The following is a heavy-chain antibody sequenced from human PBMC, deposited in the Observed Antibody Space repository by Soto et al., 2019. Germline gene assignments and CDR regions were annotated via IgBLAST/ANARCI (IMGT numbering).Heavy chain of an antibody. V-gene: IGHV2-5*02. J-gene: IGHJ6*02. CDR2: IYWDDDK. D-gene: IGHD3-3*01. CDR3: APRLSWRGPPPPTAYYGMDV. CDR1: GFSLSFSGVG. Sequence: QITLKESGPTLVKPTQTVTLTCTFSGFSLSFSGVGVGWIRQPPGKALEWLAVIYWDDDKQYRPSLKSRLTLXXXPXXNQVLLKMTNMAPGDTGTYYCAPRLSWRGPPPPTAYYGMDVWGQGTTVTVSS.